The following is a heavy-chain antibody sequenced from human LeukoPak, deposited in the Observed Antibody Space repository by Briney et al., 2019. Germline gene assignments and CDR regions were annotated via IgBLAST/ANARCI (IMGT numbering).Heavy chain of an antibody. D-gene: IGHD6-19*01. CDR3: ARDVGAKYSSALDY. Sequence: ASVKVSCKASSYTFTSYGISWVRQAPGQGLEWMGWISAYNGNTNYAQKLQGRVTMTTDTSTSTAYMELRSLRSDDTAVYYCARDVGAKYSSALDYWGQGTLVTVSS. CDR1: SYTFTSYG. J-gene: IGHJ4*02. V-gene: IGHV1-18*01. CDR2: ISAYNGNT.